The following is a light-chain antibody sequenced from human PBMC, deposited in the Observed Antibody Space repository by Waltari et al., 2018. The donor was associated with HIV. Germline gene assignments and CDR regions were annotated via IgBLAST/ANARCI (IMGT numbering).Light chain of an antibody. CDR3: QSADHSDSCV. CDR2: KDS. V-gene: IGLV3-25*03. Sequence: SYELTQPPSVSVSPGQTARITCSGDTLPNKFTSWYQQRPGQAPILVCYKDSARPAGIPEGFSGSSSGTTVTLTSIEVKTEDEADYYWQSADHSDSCVFGTGTTLTVL. CDR1: TLPNKF. J-gene: IGLJ1*01.